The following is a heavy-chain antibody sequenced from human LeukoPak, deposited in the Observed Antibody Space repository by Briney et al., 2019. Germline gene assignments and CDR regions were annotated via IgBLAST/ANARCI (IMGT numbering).Heavy chain of an antibody. J-gene: IGHJ3*02. V-gene: IGHV3-21*01. Sequence: GGSLRLSCAASGFTFSSNSMNWVRQAPGKGLEWVSSISSSSSYIYYTDSVKGRFTISRDNAKNSLYLQMNSLRAEDTAVYYCARSYGSGSPPDAFDIWGQGTMVTVSS. D-gene: IGHD3-10*01. CDR2: ISSSSSYI. CDR1: GFTFSSNS. CDR3: ARSYGSGSPPDAFDI.